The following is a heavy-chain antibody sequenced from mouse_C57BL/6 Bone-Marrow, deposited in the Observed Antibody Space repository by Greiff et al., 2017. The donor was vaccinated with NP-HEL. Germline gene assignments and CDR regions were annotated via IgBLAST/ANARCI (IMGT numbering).Heavy chain of an antibody. V-gene: IGHV1-64*01. J-gene: IGHJ3*01. CDR1: GYTFTSYW. D-gene: IGHD2-3*01. CDR2: IHPNSGST. Sequence: QVQLQQPGAELVKPGASVKLSCKASGYTFTSYWMHWVKQRPGQGLEWIGMIHPNSGSTNYNEKFKSKVTLTVDKSSSTAYMQLSSLTSEDSAVYYCARRDDGYYVVAYWGQGTLVTVSA. CDR3: ARRDDGYYVVAY.